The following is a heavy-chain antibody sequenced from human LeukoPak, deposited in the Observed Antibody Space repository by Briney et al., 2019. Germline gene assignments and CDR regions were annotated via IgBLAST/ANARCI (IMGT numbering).Heavy chain of an antibody. V-gene: IGHV1-69*13. Sequence: VASVKVSCKASRGTFSSYAISWVRQAPGQGLEWMGGIIPIFGTANYAQKFQGRVTITADESTSTAYMELSSLRSEDTAVYYCARGELPYYYDSSGYYALNYWGQGTLVTVSS. D-gene: IGHD3-22*01. CDR2: IIPIFGTA. CDR3: ARGELPYYYDSSGYYALNY. CDR1: RGTFSSYA. J-gene: IGHJ4*02.